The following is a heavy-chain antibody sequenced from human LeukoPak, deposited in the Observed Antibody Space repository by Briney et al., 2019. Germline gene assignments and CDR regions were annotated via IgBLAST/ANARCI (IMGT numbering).Heavy chain of an antibody. J-gene: IGHJ4*02. Sequence: SSETLSLTCTVSGGSISSYYWSWIRQPPGKGLEWIGYIYYSGSTNYNPSLKGRVTISVDTSKNQFSLKLSSVTAADTAVYYCARRYCSGGSCYSALDYWGQGALVTVSS. D-gene: IGHD2-15*01. CDR3: ARRYCSGGSCYSALDY. V-gene: IGHV4-59*01. CDR1: GGSISSYY. CDR2: IYYSGST.